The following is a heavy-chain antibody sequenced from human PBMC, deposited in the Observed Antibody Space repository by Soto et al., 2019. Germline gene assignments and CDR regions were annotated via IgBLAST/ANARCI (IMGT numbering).Heavy chain of an antibody. Sequence: GGSLRLSCAASGFTFSSYAMSWVRQAPGQGLEWVSAISGSGGSTYYADSVKGRFTISRDNSKNTLYLQMNSLRAEDTAVYYCAKGRGVMYYYDSSGSDWFDPWGQGTLVTVSS. CDR2: ISGSGGST. J-gene: IGHJ5*02. V-gene: IGHV3-23*01. D-gene: IGHD3-22*01. CDR3: AKGRGVMYYYDSSGSDWFDP. CDR1: GFTFSSYA.